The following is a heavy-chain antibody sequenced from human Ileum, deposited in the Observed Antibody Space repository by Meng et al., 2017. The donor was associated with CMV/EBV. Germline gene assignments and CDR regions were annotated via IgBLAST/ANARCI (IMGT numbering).Heavy chain of an antibody. CDR1: CGSINSGYYS. CDR3: AREMRKSVDS. CDR2: INTSGST. Sequence: QWQLQESGPGRVKPSQTLSLTCTVSCGSINSGYYSWSWIRQSAGKGLEWIGRINTSGSTNYNPSLKSRVTISLDTSKNQFSLKLNSVTAADTAVYYCAREMRKSVDSWGQGTLVTVSS. V-gene: IGHV4-61*02. J-gene: IGHJ5*01.